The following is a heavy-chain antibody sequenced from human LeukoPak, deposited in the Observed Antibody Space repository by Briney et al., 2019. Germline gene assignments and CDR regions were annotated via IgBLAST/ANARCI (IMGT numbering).Heavy chain of an antibody. V-gene: IGHV3-74*01. J-gene: IGHJ4*02. Sequence: PGGSLRLSCAASGFTFSSYWMHWVRQAPGKGLVWVSRINPDGSTTTYADSVKGRFTISRDNAKNTLYLQMNSLRAEDTAVYYCAKERGYWGQGTLVTVSS. CDR1: GFTFSSYW. CDR2: INPDGSTT. CDR3: AKERGY.